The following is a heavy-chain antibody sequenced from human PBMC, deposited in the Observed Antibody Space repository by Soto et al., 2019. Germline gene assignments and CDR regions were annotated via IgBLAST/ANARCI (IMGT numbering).Heavy chain of an antibody. CDR3: ARGRTVRTYADDSSAYFYFFDY. V-gene: IGHV4-59*01. D-gene: IGHD3-22*01. CDR1: GDSISTFY. Sequence: SETLSLTCTVSGDSISTFYWGWMRQSPGKELEWIGYVYYTGSTNYNPSLKSRVTISVDRSKNQFSLKLTSANAADTAVYYCARGRTVRTYADDSSAYFYFFDYWGQGTQVTVSS. CDR2: VYYTGST. J-gene: IGHJ4*02.